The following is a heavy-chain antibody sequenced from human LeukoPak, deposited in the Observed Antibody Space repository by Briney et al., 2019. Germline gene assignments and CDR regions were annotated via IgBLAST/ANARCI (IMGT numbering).Heavy chain of an antibody. CDR2: ISSGGGNI. CDR1: GFTFSRYE. J-gene: IGHJ4*02. D-gene: IGHD3-10*01. Sequence: GGSLRLSCAASGFTFSRYEMIWVRQAPGKGLEWVSYISSGGGNIYYADSVKGRFTISRDSAKGLLYLQMNSLRAEDTGVYYCARVQVVRGVRTNFDYWGQGTLVTVSS. V-gene: IGHV3-48*03. CDR3: ARVQVVRGVRTNFDY.